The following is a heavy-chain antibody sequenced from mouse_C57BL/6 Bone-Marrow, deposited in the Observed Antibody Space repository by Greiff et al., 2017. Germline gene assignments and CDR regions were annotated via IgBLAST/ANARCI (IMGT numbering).Heavy chain of an antibody. J-gene: IGHJ2*01. D-gene: IGHD1-1*01. CDR2: IYPGDGDT. CDR3: ARKLRSDY. V-gene: IGHV1-82*01. Sequence: QVQLKESGPELVKPGASVKISCKASGYAFSSSWMNWVKQRPGKGLEWIGRIYPGDGDTNYNGKFKGKATLTADKSSSTAYMQLSSLTSEDSAVYFCARKLRSDYWGQGTTLTVSS. CDR1: GYAFSSSW.